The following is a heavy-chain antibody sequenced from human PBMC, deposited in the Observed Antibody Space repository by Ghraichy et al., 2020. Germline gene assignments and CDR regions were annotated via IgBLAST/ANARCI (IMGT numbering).Heavy chain of an antibody. CDR2: ISGSSSTI. J-gene: IGHJ4*02. D-gene: IGHD2-15*01. V-gene: IGHV3-48*02. Sequence: GGSLRLSCAGSGLIFSSYSMNWVRQAPGKGLEWVSYISGSSSTIYYADSVKGRFTISRDNAKNSLYLQMNSLRDEDTAVYYCAGGMEFCSGGYCYASFDYWGQGTLVTVSS. CDR1: GLIFSSYS. CDR3: AGGMEFCSGGYCYASFDY.